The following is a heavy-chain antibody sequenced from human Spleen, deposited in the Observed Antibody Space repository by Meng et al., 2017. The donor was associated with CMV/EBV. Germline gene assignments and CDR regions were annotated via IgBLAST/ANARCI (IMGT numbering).Heavy chain of an antibody. CDR2: INWNGLSI. CDR3: ARKGPNTMTTLYYYYYGMDV. J-gene: IGHJ6*02. Sequence: GGSLRLSCAASGFTFSSYAMSWVRRVPGKGLEWVSGINWNGLSIGYGGSVQGRFTISRDNAKNSLYLQMSSLRAEDTAVYYCARKGPNTMTTLYYYYYGMDVWGQGTTVTVSS. V-gene: IGHV3-20*04. D-gene: IGHD4-11*01. CDR1: GFTFSSYA.